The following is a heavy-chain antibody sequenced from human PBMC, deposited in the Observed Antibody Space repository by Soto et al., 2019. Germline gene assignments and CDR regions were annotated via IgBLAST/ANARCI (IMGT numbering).Heavy chain of an antibody. J-gene: IGHJ4*02. CDR1: GFTFSNYG. CDR2: ISYHGSDK. Sequence: QVQLVESGGGVVQPGRSLRLSCAASGFTFSNYGMHWVRQAPGKGLEWEAVISYHGSDKYYADSVKGRFTISRDNSKNTLYLQMDSQRAEDTAVYYCAKDHLTTTVTTVGYWGQGTLVTVSS. V-gene: IGHV3-30*18. CDR3: AKDHLTTTVTTVGY. D-gene: IGHD4-17*01.